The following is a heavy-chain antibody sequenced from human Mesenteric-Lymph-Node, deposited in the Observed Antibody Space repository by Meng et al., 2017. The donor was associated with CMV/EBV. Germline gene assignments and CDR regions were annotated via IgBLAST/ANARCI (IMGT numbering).Heavy chain of an antibody. Sequence: FSTYALTWVRRAPGHELEWVRLITPYSGYKKYTERLQARVTIPTDTSTNTAYMELRSLMSDDTAVYYCARGQYHDYWDGSHYTLDYWGQGNLVTVSS. V-gene: IGHV1-18*04. CDR2: ITPYSGYK. D-gene: IGHD3-3*01. J-gene: IGHJ4*02. CDR3: ARGQYHDYWDGSHYTLDY. CDR1: FSTYA.